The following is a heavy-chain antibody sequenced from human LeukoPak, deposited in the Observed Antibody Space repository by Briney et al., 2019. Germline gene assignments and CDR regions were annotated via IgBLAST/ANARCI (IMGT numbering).Heavy chain of an antibody. J-gene: IGHJ4*02. Sequence: GASVNVSCKASGYSFSSYAMHWVRQAPGQRLEWMGWINAGNGNTKYSQQFQGRVTITRDTSASTAYMELSSLRSEDTAVYYCARNWGIDYWGQGTLVTVSS. V-gene: IGHV1-3*01. CDR3: ARNWGIDY. CDR1: GYSFSSYA. CDR2: INAGNGNT. D-gene: IGHD7-27*01.